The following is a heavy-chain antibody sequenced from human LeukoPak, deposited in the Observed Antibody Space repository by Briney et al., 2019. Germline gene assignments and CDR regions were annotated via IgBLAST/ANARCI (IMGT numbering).Heavy chain of an antibody. V-gene: IGHV4-4*09. J-gene: IGHJ4*02. CDR3: ARVSPFITMVRGVISKVGTFDY. CDR2: IYSSGRT. Sequence: PSETLSLTCTVSGGSISSYYWTWIRQPPGKGLEWIGYIYSSGRTNYNPSLKSRVTISVDTSKNQFSLKLSSVTAADTAVYYCARVSPFITMVRGVISKVGTFDYWGQGTLVTVSS. CDR1: GGSISSYY. D-gene: IGHD3-10*01.